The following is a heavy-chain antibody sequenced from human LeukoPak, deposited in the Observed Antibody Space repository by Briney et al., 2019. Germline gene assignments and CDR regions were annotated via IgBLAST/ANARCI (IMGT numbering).Heavy chain of an antibody. CDR1: GFTFDDYG. V-gene: IGHV3-20*04. Sequence: GGSLRLSCAASGFTFDDYGMSWVRQAPGKGLEWVSGINWNGGSTGYADSVKGRFTISRDNAKNSLYLQMNSLRAEDTALYYCAREGSIVGATRSFGIWGQGTMVTVSS. D-gene: IGHD1-26*01. J-gene: IGHJ3*02. CDR2: INWNGGST. CDR3: AREGSIVGATRSFGI.